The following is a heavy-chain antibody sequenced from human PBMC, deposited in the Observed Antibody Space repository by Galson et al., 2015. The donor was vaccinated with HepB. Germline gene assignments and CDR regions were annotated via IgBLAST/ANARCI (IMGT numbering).Heavy chain of an antibody. CDR2: ISYDGSNK. D-gene: IGHD2-21*02. CDR1: GFTFSSYA. J-gene: IGHJ3*01. V-gene: IGHV3-30*04. CDR3: ARFRSDSDTFDL. Sequence: SLRLSCAASGFTFSSYAMHWVRQAPGKGLEWVAVISYDGSNKYYADSVKGRFTISRDNSKNTLYLQMNSLRAEDTAVYYCARFRSDSDTFDLWGQGTMVTV.